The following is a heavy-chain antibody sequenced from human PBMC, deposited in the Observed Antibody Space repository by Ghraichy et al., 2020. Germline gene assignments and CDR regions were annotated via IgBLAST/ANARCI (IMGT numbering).Heavy chain of an antibody. Sequence: MGWISACNCNTNYAQKLQGRVTMTTDTSTRTAYMALRSLRSDGTAVYCCARDATKGYFDYWGQGTLVTVSS. CDR2: ISACNCNT. CDR3: ARDATKGYFDY. V-gene: IGHV1-18*01. D-gene: IGHD1-1*01. J-gene: IGHJ4*02.